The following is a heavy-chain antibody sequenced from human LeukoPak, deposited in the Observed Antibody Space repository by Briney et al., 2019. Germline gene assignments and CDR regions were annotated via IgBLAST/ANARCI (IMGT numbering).Heavy chain of an antibody. J-gene: IGHJ3*02. V-gene: IGHV3-74*01. CDR3: ARGGYSHGFDI. Sequence: PGGSLRLSCAASEFTFRSYWIHWVRQAPGKGLVWVSRIDNDGSDTIYADSVKGRFTISRDNAKNTVYLQMNSLRAEDTAIYYCARGGYSHGFDIWGQGAMVTVSS. CDR1: EFTFRSYW. D-gene: IGHD2-15*01. CDR2: IDNDGSDT.